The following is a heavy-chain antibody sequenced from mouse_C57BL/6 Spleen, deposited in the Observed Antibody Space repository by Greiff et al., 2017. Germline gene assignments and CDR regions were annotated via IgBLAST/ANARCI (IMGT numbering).Heavy chain of an antibody. D-gene: IGHD1-1*01. CDR2: IDPNSGGT. Sequence: QVQLQQPGPELVKPGASVKLSCKASGYTFTSYWMHWVKQRPGRGLEWIGRIDPNSGGTKYNEKFKSKATLTVDKPSSTADMQLSSLTSEDSAVYYCARRDYYGYYYAMDYWGQETSDTVSS. J-gene: IGHJ4*01. CDR3: ARRDYYGYYYAMDY. CDR1: GYTFTSYW. V-gene: IGHV1-72*01.